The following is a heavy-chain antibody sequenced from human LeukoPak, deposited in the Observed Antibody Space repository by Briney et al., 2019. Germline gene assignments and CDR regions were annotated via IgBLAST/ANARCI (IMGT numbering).Heavy chain of an antibody. CDR2: VNPSGGGT. CDR3: ARVKSYYYDTSDKDAFDI. CDR1: GYTFTDYY. D-gene: IGHD3-22*01. J-gene: IGHJ3*02. V-gene: IGHV1-46*01. Sequence: GASVKVSCKASGYTFTDYYMHWVRQAPGQGLEWMGIVNPSGGGTRYAQRFQDRVTMTRDMSTSTVYMELSNLRSEDTAVFYCARVKSYYYDTSDKDAFDIWGQGTMVTVSS.